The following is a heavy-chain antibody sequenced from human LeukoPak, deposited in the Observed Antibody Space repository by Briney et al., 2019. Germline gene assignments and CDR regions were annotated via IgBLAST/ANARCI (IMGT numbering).Heavy chain of an antibody. Sequence: PSETLSLTCTVSGGSISSGDYYWSWIRQPPGKGLEWIGYIYYSGSTYYNPSLKSRVTISVDTSKNQFSLKLSSVTAADTAEYYCARGDYVNAFDIWGQGTMVTVSS. CDR1: GGSISSGDYY. CDR3: ARGDYVNAFDI. CDR2: IYYSGST. V-gene: IGHV4-30-4*01. D-gene: IGHD4-17*01. J-gene: IGHJ3*02.